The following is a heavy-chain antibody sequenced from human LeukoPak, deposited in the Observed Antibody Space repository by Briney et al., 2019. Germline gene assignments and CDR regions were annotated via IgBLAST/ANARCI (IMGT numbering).Heavy chain of an antibody. CDR1: AVSISGSY. CDR2: IYYSGST. D-gene: IGHD6-6*01. J-gene: IGHJ6*02. Sequence: PSETLSLTCSVSAVSISGSYWTWIRQPPGKGLEWIGYIYYSGSTNYNPSLKSRVTISVDTSKKQFSLKLRSVTAADTAVYYCARDSPVPLYGMDVWGQGTTVTVSS. CDR3: ARDSPVPLYGMDV. V-gene: IGHV4-59*01.